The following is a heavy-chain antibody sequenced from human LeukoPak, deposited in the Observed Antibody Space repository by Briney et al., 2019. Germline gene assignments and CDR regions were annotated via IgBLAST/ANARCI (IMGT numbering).Heavy chain of an antibody. CDR3: ARDRGYYYYYYMDV. CDR1: GGSISYYY. J-gene: IGHJ6*03. Sequence: SETLSLTCTVSGGSISYYYWNWIRQPAGKGLEWIGRIYTSGRTYYNPSLKSRVTISVDTSKNQFSLKLSSVTAADTAVYYCARDRGYYYYYYMDVWGKGTTVTISS. CDR2: IYTSGRT. V-gene: IGHV4-4*07. D-gene: IGHD3-10*01.